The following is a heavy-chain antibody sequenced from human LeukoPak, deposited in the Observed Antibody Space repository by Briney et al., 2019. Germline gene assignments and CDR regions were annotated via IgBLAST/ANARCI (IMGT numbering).Heavy chain of an antibody. Sequence: PGGSLRLSCAASGFTFSDYYMSWIRQAPGKGLEWVSYISSSGSTIYYADPVKGRFTISRDNAKNSLYLQMNSLRAEDTAVYYCARTQYCSSTSCYPPYYGMDVWGQGTTVTVSS. D-gene: IGHD2-2*01. J-gene: IGHJ6*02. V-gene: IGHV3-11*01. CDR3: ARTQYCSSTSCYPPYYGMDV. CDR2: ISSSGSTI. CDR1: GFTFSDYY.